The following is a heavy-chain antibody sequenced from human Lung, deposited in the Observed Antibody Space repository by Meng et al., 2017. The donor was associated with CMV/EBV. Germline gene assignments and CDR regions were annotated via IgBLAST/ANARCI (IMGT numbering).Heavy chain of an antibody. V-gene: IGHV4-4*02. CDR2: IDDSGST. CDR3: ARGKQDAWELLAY. J-gene: IGHJ4*02. CDR1: GVPISSNIR. Sequence: QVQLQESGPGLVQASRTLSLTCGVSGVPISSNIRWTWVRQPPGKGLEWIGDIDDSGSTNYNPSLNSRISISLDKSKNHFSLKVNSVTAADTAVYYCARGKQDAWELLAYWGQGALVTVSS. D-gene: IGHD1-26*01.